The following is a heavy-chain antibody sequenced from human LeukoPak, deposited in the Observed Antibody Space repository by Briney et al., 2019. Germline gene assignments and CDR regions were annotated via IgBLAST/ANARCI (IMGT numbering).Heavy chain of an antibody. J-gene: IGHJ4*02. CDR2: MYYTGSS. Sequence: TSETLSLTCSVSGGSISSTRYYWGWIRQPPGKGLDWIGSMYYTGSSYYNPSLKSRVTISADTSKNQFSLKLSSVTAADTAVYYCARYYYDSSSYYFDYWGQGTLVTVSS. CDR3: ARYYYDSSSYYFDY. D-gene: IGHD3-22*01. CDR1: GGSISSTRYY. V-gene: IGHV4-39*07.